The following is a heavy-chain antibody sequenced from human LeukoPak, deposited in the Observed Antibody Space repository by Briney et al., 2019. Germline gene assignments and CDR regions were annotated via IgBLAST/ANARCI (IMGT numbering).Heavy chain of an antibody. CDR3: ARFRELYTDFDY. Sequence: SQTLSLTCTVSGGSISSGDYYWSWIRQPPGKGLEWIGYIYYSGSTYYNPSLKSRVTISVDTSKNQFSLKLSSVTAADTAVYYCARFRELYTDFDYWGQGTLVTVSS. CDR1: GGSISSGDYY. V-gene: IGHV4-30-4*01. D-gene: IGHD1-26*01. CDR2: IYYSGST. J-gene: IGHJ4*02.